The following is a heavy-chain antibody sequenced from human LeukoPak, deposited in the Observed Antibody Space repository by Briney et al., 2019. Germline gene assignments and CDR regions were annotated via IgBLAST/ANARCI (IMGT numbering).Heavy chain of an antibody. Sequence: PSETLSLTCAVYGGSFSGHYWSWIRQPPGKGLEWIGEINHSGSTNYNPSLKSRVTISVDTSKNQFSLKLSSVTAADTAVYYCASRGYCSSTSCYRAPGLIYYFDYWGQGTLVTVSS. D-gene: IGHD2-2*01. CDR1: GGSFSGHY. J-gene: IGHJ4*02. V-gene: IGHV4-34*01. CDR3: ASRGYCSSTSCYRAPGLIYYFDY. CDR2: INHSGST.